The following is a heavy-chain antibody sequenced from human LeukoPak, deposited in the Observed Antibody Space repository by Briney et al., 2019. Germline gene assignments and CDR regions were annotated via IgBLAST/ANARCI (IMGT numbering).Heavy chain of an antibody. Sequence: GGSLRLSCAASGFTFSNYWMAWVRQAPGKGLEWVANIRPDGSDKYYVDSVKGRFTISRDNAQNSLYLQMSSLRAEDSGVFYCRRWGVDAALDRWGQGTLVTVSS. D-gene: IGHD3-10*01. J-gene: IGHJ5*02. CDR1: GFTFSNYW. CDR3: RRWGVDAALDR. V-gene: IGHV3-7*01. CDR2: IRPDGSDK.